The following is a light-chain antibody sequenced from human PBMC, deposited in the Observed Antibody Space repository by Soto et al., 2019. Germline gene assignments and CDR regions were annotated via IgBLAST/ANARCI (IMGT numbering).Light chain of an antibody. V-gene: IGKV1-5*01. Sequence: DIQMTQSPSTLSASIGDRVTITCRASQSITTFLAWYQQKPGKAPQILIYDASKLEPGVPSRLSGGGSGTEFTITISSLQPDDFATYYCQQYSTYPLTFGGGTRVEIK. J-gene: IGKJ4*01. CDR3: QQYSTYPLT. CDR2: DAS. CDR1: QSITTF.